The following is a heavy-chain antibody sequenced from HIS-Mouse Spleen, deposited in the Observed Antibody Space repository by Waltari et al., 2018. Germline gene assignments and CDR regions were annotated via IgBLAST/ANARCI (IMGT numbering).Heavy chain of an antibody. CDR3: AREIPYSSSWYDWYFDL. Sequence: QLQLQESGPGLVKPSETLSLTCTVPGGSISSSSYYWGWIRQPPGKGLEWIGRGYYSGSTSYNPYLKVRVTIAVDTSKNQFSLKLSSVTAADTAVYYCAREIPYSSSWYDWYFDLWGRGTLVTVSS. CDR1: GGSISSSSYY. V-gene: IGHV4-39*07. D-gene: IGHD6-13*01. J-gene: IGHJ2*01. CDR2: GYYSGST.